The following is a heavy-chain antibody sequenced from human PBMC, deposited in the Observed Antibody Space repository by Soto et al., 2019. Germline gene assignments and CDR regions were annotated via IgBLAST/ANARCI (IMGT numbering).Heavy chain of an antibody. Sequence: SETLSLTCTVSGGSISSSSYYWGWIRQPPGKGLEWIGSIYYSGSTYYNPSLKSRVNISVDTSKNQFSLKLSSVTAADTAVYYCARQGPKVVVPAAIGPNYYYYGMDVWGQGTTVTVSS. V-gene: IGHV4-39*01. D-gene: IGHD2-2*01. CDR2: IYYSGST. CDR1: GGSISSSSYY. CDR3: ARQGPKVVVPAAIGPNYYYYGMDV. J-gene: IGHJ6*02.